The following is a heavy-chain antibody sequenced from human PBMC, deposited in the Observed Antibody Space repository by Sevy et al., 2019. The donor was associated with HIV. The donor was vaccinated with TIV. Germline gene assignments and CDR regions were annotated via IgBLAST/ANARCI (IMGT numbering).Heavy chain of an antibody. V-gene: IGHV3-21*01. CDR2: ISSSRNYI. J-gene: IGHJ6*02. CDR3: ARDGARITMVQGVMAYYHGMDV. CDR1: GFTFSTYS. D-gene: IGHD3-10*01. Sequence: GGSPRLSCAASGFTFSTYSMNWVRQAPGKGLEWVSSISSSRNYIYYADSLKGRFTISRDNAKNSLYLQMISLRADDTAVYYCARDGARITMVQGVMAYYHGMDVWGQGTTVTVSS.